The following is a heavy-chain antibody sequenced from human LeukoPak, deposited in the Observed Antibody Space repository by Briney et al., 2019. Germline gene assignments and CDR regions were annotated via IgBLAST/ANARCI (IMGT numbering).Heavy chain of an antibody. CDR3: AETPSPYSSSSRGYFDY. J-gene: IGHJ4*02. Sequence: GGSLRLSCAASGFTFSSYAMSWVRQAPEKGLEWVSTISGSGGSTYYTDSVRGRFTISRDNSKNTLYLQMNSLRAEDTAVYYCAETPSPYSSSSRGYFDYWGQGTLVTVSS. D-gene: IGHD6-6*01. CDR1: GFTFSSYA. CDR2: ISGSGGST. V-gene: IGHV3-23*01.